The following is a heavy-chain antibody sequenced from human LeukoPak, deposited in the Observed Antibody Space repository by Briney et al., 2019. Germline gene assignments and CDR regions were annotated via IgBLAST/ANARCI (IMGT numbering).Heavy chain of an antibody. D-gene: IGHD1-1*01. V-gene: IGHV3-21*01. CDR3: ARDSLDGGATDY. Sequence: GGSLRLSCAASGFTFSSYSMNWVRQAPGKGLEWVSSISSSSSYICYADSVKGRFTISRDNAKNSLYLQMNSLRAEDTAVYYCARDSLDGGATDYWGQGTLVTVSS. J-gene: IGHJ4*02. CDR1: GFTFSSYS. CDR2: ISSSSSYI.